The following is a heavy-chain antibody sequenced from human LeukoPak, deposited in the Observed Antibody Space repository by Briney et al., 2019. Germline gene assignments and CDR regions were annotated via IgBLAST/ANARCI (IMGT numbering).Heavy chain of an antibody. CDR2: INPNSGAT. CDR3: GRDIAVSGIDY. D-gene: IGHD6-19*01. V-gene: IGHV1-2*02. CDR1: GYTFTGYY. J-gene: IGHJ4*02. Sequence: ASVKVSCKASGYTFTGYYIHWVRQAPGQGLEWMGWINPNSGATNSAQNFQGRVTMTRDTSISTAYMELTRLRSDETAVYYCGRDIAVSGIDYWGQGTLVTVSS.